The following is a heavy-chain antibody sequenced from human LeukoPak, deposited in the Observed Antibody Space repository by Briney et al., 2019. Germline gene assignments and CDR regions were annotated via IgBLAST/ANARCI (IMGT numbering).Heavy chain of an antibody. Sequence: ASVKVSCKASGYTFTSYDINWVRQATGQGLEWMGWMNPNSGNTGYAQKFQGRVTITRNTSISTAYMELSSLRSEDTAVYYCARRRIAGNWFDPWGQGTLVTVSS. J-gene: IGHJ5*02. D-gene: IGHD1-14*01. CDR2: MNPNSGNT. V-gene: IGHV1-8*03. CDR3: ARRRIAGNWFDP. CDR1: GYTFTSYD.